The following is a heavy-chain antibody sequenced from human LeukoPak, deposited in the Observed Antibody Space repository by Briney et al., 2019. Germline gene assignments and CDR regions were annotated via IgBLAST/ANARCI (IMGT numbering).Heavy chain of an antibody. CDR3: AKGTGIDY. D-gene: IGHD1-14*01. CDR1: GFTFSSYA. CDR2: ISYDGSNK. J-gene: IGHJ4*02. Sequence: GGSLRLSCAASGFTFSSYAMHWVRQAPGKGLEWVAVISYDGSNKYYADSVKGRFTISRDNSKNTLYLQMNSLRAEDAAVYYCAKGTGIDYWGQGTLVTVSS. V-gene: IGHV3-30*04.